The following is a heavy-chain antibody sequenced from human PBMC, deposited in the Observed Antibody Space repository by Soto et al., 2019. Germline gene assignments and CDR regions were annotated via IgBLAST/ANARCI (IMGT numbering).Heavy chain of an antibody. CDR3: FPRPSSSGWKNYFDY. CDR2: INQVGNDR. D-gene: IGHD6-19*01. J-gene: IGHJ4*02. CDR1: GFTFNTYW. Sequence: EVQLVESGGGLVQPGGSLRLSCATSGFTFNTYWMSWVRQAPGKGLEWVANINQVGNDRYYVDSVKGRFTISRDNAKNLLYLQMNSLRAEDTAVYYCFPRPSSSGWKNYFDYWGQGTLVTVSS. V-gene: IGHV3-7*05.